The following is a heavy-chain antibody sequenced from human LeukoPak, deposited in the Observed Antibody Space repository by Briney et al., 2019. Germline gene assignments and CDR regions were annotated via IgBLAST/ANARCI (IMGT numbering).Heavy chain of an antibody. CDR2: ISSSGSTI. Sequence: GGSLRLSCAASGFTFSDYYMSWLRQAPGRGLEWVSYISSSGSTIYYADSVKGRFTISRDNAKNSLYLQMNSLRAEDTAVYYCARGGLDYYILTGSSSDYYYYYMDVWGRGTTVTVSS. CDR3: ARGGLDYYILTGSSSDYYYYYMDV. V-gene: IGHV3-11*04. J-gene: IGHJ6*03. CDR1: GFTFSDYY. D-gene: IGHD3-9*01.